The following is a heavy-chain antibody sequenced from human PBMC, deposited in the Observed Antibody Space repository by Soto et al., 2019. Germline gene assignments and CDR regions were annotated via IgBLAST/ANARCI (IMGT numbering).Heavy chain of an antibody. CDR3: ARDFAGRGPFDP. CDR2: GYYSGTT. V-gene: IGHV4-59*01. D-gene: IGHD1-26*01. J-gene: IGHJ5*01. CDR1: NVSISSSY. Sequence: QVLLQESGPRLVKPSETLSLICSVSNVSISSSYWNWIRQSPGKGLEWIVFGYYSGTTKYNPSVKSRATISVDMSKNEFSLKLTSVTTADAGIYFCARDFAGRGPFDPWGQGTVVTVSS.